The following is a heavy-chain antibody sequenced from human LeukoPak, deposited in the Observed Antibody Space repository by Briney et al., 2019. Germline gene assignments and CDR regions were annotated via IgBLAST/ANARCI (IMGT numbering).Heavy chain of an antibody. CDR1: GFAFSNYG. J-gene: IGHJ4*02. CDR2: IGGSGGFTT. CDR3: ARDRRYASFDN. Sequence: GGTLRLSCEASGFAFSNYGMNWVRQAPGKGLEWVSGIGGSGGFTTYFADSVKGRFTISRDNSKNTLYLQMNSLRADDTALYYCARDRRYASFDNWGQGTLVTVSS. D-gene: IGHD1-1*01. V-gene: IGHV3-23*01.